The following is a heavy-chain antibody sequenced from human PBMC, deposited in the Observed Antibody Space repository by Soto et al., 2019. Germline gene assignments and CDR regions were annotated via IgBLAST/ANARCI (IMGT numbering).Heavy chain of an antibody. Sequence: SETLSLTCTVSGGSISSGDYYWSWIRQPPGKGLEWIGYIYYSGSTYYNPSLKSRVTISVDTSKNQFSLKLSSVTAADTAVYYCARVDYGNRDFDYWGQGTLVTVSS. J-gene: IGHJ4*02. CDR3: ARVDYGNRDFDY. CDR1: GGSISSGDYY. CDR2: IYYSGST. V-gene: IGHV4-30-4*01. D-gene: IGHD4-17*01.